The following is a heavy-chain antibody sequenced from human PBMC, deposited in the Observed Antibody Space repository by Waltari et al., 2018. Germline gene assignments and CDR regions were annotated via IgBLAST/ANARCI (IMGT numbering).Heavy chain of an antibody. CDR1: GVSISSGDYF. CDR3: ARQRNNYGDSDS. V-gene: IGHV4-30-4*08. J-gene: IGHJ5*01. CDR2: IYYSENT. D-gene: IGHD4-17*01. Sequence: QVQLQESGPGLLKPSQTLSLPCTVSGVSISSGDYFWTWIRQPPGKGLVWHGLIYYSENTYYNPSLQSRVSISIDTSKNQFALKLSSVTAADTAVYYCARQRNNYGDSDSWGQGTLVTVSS.